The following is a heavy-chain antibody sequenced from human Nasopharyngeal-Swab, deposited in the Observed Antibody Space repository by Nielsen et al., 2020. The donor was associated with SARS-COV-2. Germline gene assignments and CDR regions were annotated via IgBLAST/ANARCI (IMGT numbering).Heavy chain of an antibody. J-gene: IGHJ3*02. CDR1: GFTFSDYY. Sequence: SLEISCAASGFTFSDYYMSWIRQAPGKGLEWVSYISTSGSTISFADSVKGRFTISRDNAKNSLYLQMNSLRAEDTAVYYCARPRGGWAFDIWGQGTMVTVSS. CDR3: ARPRGGWAFDI. V-gene: IGHV3-11*01. CDR2: ISTSGSTI. D-gene: IGHD3-16*01.